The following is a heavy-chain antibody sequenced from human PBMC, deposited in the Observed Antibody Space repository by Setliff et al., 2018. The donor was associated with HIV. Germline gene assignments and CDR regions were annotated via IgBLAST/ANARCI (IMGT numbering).Heavy chain of an antibody. J-gene: IGHJ4*02. V-gene: IGHV1-69*06. CDR3: ATQTVAVGAPGYFDS. Sequence: SVKVSCKASGGSFSSYTISWIRQAPGQGLEWMGGIMPIFGTTNYAQNFQGRLTITADTSTSTAYMELLSLRSEDTAIYYCATQTVAVGAPGYFDSWGQGTLVTVSS. D-gene: IGHD2-15*01. CDR2: IMPIFGTT. CDR1: GGSFSSYT.